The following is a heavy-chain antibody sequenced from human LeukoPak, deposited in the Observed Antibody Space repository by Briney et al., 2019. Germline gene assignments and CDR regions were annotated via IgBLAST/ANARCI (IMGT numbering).Heavy chain of an antibody. CDR1: GFTFSSYA. J-gene: IGHJ3*02. V-gene: IGHV3-30*04. D-gene: IGHD2-2*01. CDR3: ASAYPGAFDI. CDR2: ISYDGSNK. Sequence: SGGSLRLSCAASGFTFSSYAMHWVRQAPGKGLEWVAVISYDGSNKYYADSVKGRFTISRDNSKNTLYLQMNSLRAEDTAVYYCASAYPGAFDIWGQGTMVTVSS.